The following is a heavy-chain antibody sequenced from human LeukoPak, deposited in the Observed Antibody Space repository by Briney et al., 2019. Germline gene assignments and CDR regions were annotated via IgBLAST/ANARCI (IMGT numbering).Heavy chain of an antibody. CDR2: ISYDGSNK. CDR1: GFTFSSYG. D-gene: IGHD4-17*01. J-gene: IGHJ5*02. V-gene: IGHV3-30*18. CDR3: AKDRPPFTVTMVMDP. Sequence: GGSLRLSCAASGFTFSSYGMHWVRQAPGKGLEWVAVISYDGSNKYYADSVKGRFTISRDNSKNTLYLQMNSLGAEDTAVYYCAKDRPPFTVTMVMDPWGQGTLVTVSS.